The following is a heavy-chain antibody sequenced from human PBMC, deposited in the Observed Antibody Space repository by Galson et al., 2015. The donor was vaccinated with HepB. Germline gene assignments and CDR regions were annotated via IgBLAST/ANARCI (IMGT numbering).Heavy chain of an antibody. Sequence: SLRLSCAASGFTFSSSWMHWARQVPGKGPVSGSCINRDGSTTSYAESMKGRFTISRDNAKNTLYLQMNSLRGEDTVIYYCFTYAISIGGGQGTLVTVSS. CDR1: GFTFSSSW. D-gene: IGHD2-8*01. J-gene: IGHJ1*01. V-gene: IGHV3-74*01. CDR2: INRDGSTT. CDR3: FTYAISIG.